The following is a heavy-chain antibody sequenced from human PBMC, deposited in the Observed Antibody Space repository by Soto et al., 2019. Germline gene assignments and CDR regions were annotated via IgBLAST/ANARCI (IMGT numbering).Heavy chain of an antibody. CDR2: IYYSGST. J-gene: IGHJ4*02. Sequence: PSETLSLTCTVSGGSISSYYWSWIRQPPGKGLEWIGYIYYSGSTNYNPSLKSRVTISVDTSKNQFSLKLSSVTAADTAVYYCAIHDYGDSFGYWGQGTLVTVSS. CDR3: AIHDYGDSFGY. V-gene: IGHV4-59*08. D-gene: IGHD4-17*01. CDR1: GGSISSYY.